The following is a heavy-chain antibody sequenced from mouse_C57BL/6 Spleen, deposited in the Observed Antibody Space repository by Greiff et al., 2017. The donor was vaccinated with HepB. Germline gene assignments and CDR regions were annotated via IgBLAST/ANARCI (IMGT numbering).Heavy chain of an antibody. CDR3: ARERVTTFFDY. D-gene: IGHD2-2*01. CDR2: IYPGDGDT. V-gene: IGHV1-82*01. CDR1: GYAFSSSW. J-gene: IGHJ2*01. Sequence: VQLQQSGPELVKPGASVKISCKASGYAFSSSWMNWVKQRPGKGLEWIGRIYPGDGDTNYNGKFKGKATLSADKSSSTAYMHLSSLTSEDSAVYCCARERVTTFFDYWGQGTTLTVSS.